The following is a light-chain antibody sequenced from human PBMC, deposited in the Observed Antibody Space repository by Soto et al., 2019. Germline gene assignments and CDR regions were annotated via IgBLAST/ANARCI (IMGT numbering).Light chain of an antibody. V-gene: IGLV2-14*01. CDR3: SSYTSSNTYV. CDR1: SSDVGGYKS. Sequence: QSALTQPASVSGSPGQSITISCTGTSSDVGGYKSVSWYQQHPGKAPKLMIFDVSNRPSGVSNRFSGSKSGNTASLTISGLQAEDEADYYCSSYTSSNTYVFGTGTKVTVL. CDR2: DVS. J-gene: IGLJ1*01.